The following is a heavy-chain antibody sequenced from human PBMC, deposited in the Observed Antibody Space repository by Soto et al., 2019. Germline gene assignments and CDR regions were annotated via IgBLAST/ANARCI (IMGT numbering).Heavy chain of an antibody. D-gene: IGHD4-17*01. J-gene: IGHJ5*02. Sequence: QVQLVESGGGLVKPGGSLRLSCAASGFTFSDYYMSWIRQAPGKGLEWVSYISSSSSYTNYADSVKGRFTISRDNAKNSLYLQMNSLRAEDTAVYYCARSAVTTFRFDPWGQGTLVTVSS. V-gene: IGHV3-11*06. CDR1: GFTFSDYY. CDR3: ARSAVTTFRFDP. CDR2: ISSSSSYT.